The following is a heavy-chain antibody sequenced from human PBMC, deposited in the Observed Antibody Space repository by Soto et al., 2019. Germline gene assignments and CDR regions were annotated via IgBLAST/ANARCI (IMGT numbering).Heavy chain of an antibody. CDR2: VSGTGTRT. CDR3: AKDTNPDPPGGFDF. CDR1: GFTFSSYT. Sequence: VGSLRLSCAASGFTFSSYTMSWVRHSPGKGLEWVSGVSGTGTRTYYADSVKGRFTISRDNSESTLSLQMNSLRDEDTAVYYCAKDTNPDPPGGFDFGGQRTMFTLSS. J-gene: IGHJ4*02. V-gene: IGHV3-23*01. D-gene: IGHD2-8*02.